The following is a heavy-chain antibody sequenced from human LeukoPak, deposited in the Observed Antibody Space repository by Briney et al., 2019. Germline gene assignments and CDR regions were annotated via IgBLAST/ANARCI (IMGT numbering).Heavy chain of an antibody. CDR2: IFGSGGSA. CDR3: GKTTVGYSSGRYPGWPVDY. V-gene: IGHV3-23*01. Sequence: GGSLRLSCVASGFTFNSYAMYWVRQAPGKGLEWIPGIFGSGGSAHYADSVKGRFTISRDNSKNTVYLQLDSLRVEDTAVYYCGKTTVGYSSGRYPGWPVDYWGQGALVTVSS. J-gene: IGHJ4*02. CDR1: GFTFNSYA. D-gene: IGHD2-15*01.